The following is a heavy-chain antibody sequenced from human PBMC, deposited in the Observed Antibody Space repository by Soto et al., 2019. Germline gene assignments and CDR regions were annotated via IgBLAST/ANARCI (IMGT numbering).Heavy chain of an antibody. CDR3: ARGEYYYDSSGYYRLPDY. D-gene: IGHD3-22*01. CDR2: IWYDGSNK. V-gene: IGHV3-33*01. Sequence: GGSLRLSCAASGFTFSSYGMHWVRQAPGKGLEWVAVIWYDGSNKYYADSVKGRFTISRDNSKNTLYLQMNSLRAEDTAVYYCARGEYYYDSSGYYRLPDYWGQGTLVTVSS. CDR1: GFTFSSYG. J-gene: IGHJ4*02.